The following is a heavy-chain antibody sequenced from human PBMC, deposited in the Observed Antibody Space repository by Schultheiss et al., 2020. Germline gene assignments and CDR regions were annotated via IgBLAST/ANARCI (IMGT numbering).Heavy chain of an antibody. CDR3: AKGGWVGATNVDAFDI. Sequence: SETLSLTCTVSGGSISSSSYYWGWIRQPPGKGLEWIGSIYYSGSTYYNPSLKSRVTISVDTSKNQFSLKLSSVTAADTAVYYCAKGGWVGATNVDAFDIWGQGTMVTVSS. V-gene: IGHV4-39*07. CDR1: GGSISSSSYY. J-gene: IGHJ3*02. CDR2: IYYSGST. D-gene: IGHD1-26*01.